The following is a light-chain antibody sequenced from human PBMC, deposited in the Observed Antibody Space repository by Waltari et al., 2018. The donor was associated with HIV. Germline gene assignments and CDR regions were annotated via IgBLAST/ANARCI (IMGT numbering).Light chain of an antibody. CDR2: KVS. Sequence: QSALTQPASVSGSPGQSITISCTGTSSAVGGYNYVSWYQQHPGKAPKLMIYKVSNRPSGVSNRFSGSKSGNTASLTISGLQAEDEADYYCSSYTSSSTLVFGTGTEVTVL. CDR1: SSAVGGYNY. CDR3: SSYTSSSTLV. J-gene: IGLJ1*01. V-gene: IGLV2-14*01.